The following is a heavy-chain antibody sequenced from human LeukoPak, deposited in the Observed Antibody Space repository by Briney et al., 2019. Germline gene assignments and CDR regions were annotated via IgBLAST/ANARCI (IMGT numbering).Heavy chain of an antibody. J-gene: IGHJ4*02. V-gene: IGHV4-38-2*02. D-gene: IGHD2-2*02. CDR1: RYSISNGYY. Sequence: PSETLSLTCTVSRYSISNGYYWGWIRQPPGKGLEWIGSIFHSGATFYNPSPKSRVTISVDTSKNQFSLKLNSVTAADTAVYYCARDRCSSTSCYIDYWGQGTLVTVSS. CDR3: ARDRCSSTSCYIDY. CDR2: IFHSGAT.